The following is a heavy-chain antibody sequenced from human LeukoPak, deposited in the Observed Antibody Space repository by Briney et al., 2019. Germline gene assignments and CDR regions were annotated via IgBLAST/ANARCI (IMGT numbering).Heavy chain of an antibody. Sequence: GGSLRLSCAASGFTFTNYWMSWVRQAPGRGLEWVANIKQDGSEKYYVDSVKGRFTISRDNAKNSLYLQMNSLRAEDTAVYYCARGTGRSWGQGTLVTVSS. CDR1: GFTFTNYW. D-gene: IGHD6-6*01. V-gene: IGHV3-7*01. CDR2: IKQDGSEK. CDR3: ARGTGRS. J-gene: IGHJ4*02.